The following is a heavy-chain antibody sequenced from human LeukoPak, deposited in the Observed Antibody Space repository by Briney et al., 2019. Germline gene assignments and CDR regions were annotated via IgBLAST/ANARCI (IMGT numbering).Heavy chain of an antibody. D-gene: IGHD2-2*02. V-gene: IGHV3-23*01. CDR1: GFTFSSYA. CDR2: ISGSGGST. CDR3: AKQALYCSSTSCYIFRT. Sequence: GGSLRLSCAASGFTFSSYAMSWVRQAPGKGLEWVSAISGSGGSTYYADSVEGRFTISRDNSKNTLYLQMNSLRAEDTAVYYCAKQALYCSSTSCYIFRTWGQGTLVTVSS. J-gene: IGHJ4*02.